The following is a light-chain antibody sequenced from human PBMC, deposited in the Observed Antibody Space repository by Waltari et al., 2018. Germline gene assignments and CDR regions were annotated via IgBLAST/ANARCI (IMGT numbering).Light chain of an antibody. Sequence: QSVLTQPPSASGTPGQRVTISCSGSSSNIGSNSVTWYQQLPGTAPKLLIYSNNQRPAGVPDRFSGSKSGTSASLAISGLQSEDESDYYCAAWDDSLIGPVFGGGTKLTVL. CDR2: SNN. CDR3: AAWDDSLIGPV. J-gene: IGLJ3*02. V-gene: IGLV1-44*01. CDR1: SSNIGSNS.